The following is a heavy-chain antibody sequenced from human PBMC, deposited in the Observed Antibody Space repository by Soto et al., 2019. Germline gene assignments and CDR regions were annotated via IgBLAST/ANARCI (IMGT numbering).Heavy chain of an antibody. CDR3: ARGLERINFVVMVVTSSVHWFDS. CDR2: INHSGST. J-gene: IGHJ5*01. D-gene: IGHD2-8*02. Sequence: QVQLQQWGAGLLKPSAPLSLTCAVYGGSFSGYYWTWIRQSPGKGLEWIGEINHSGSTSYNPSLKTRHTISVDKSKNQFSLSLTSVTAADTAVYYCARGLERINFVVMVVTSSVHWFDSWGQGTRVTVAS. V-gene: IGHV4-34*01. CDR1: GGSFSGYY.